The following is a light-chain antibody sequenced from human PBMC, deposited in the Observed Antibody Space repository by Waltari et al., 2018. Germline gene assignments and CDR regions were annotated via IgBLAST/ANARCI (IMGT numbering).Light chain of an antibody. Sequence: DIQMTQSPSSLSASVGDRVTITCQATQDISNYLNWHQQKPGKAPKLLIQDASNLETGVPSRFSGSGSGTDFTFTISSLQPEDVATYFCQQYENLPYTFGQGTKLE. V-gene: IGKV1-33*01. CDR2: DAS. CDR3: QQYENLPYT. CDR1: QDISNY. J-gene: IGKJ2*01.